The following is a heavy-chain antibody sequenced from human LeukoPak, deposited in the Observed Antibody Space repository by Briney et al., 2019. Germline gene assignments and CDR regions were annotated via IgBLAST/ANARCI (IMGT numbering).Heavy chain of an antibody. CDR2: ISGSGGST. J-gene: IGHJ4*02. V-gene: IGHV3-23*01. CDR1: GFTFSSYA. Sequence: PGGSLRLSCAASGFTFSSYAMSWVRQAPGKGLQWVSAISGSGGSTYSADSVKGRFTISRDNSKNTLYLQMNSLRAEDTAVYYCAKGGSLYSSGQPLYYFDYWGRGTLVTVSS. D-gene: IGHD6-19*01. CDR3: AKGGSLYSSGQPLYYFDY.